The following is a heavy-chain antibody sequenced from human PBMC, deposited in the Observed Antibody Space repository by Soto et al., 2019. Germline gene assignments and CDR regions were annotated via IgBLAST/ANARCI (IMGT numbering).Heavy chain of an antibody. CDR2: ISTSGSAK. Sequence: QVQLVESGGGLVKPGGSLRLSCAASGFTFSDHYMSWIRQAPGKGLEWVSYISTSGSAKYYADSVKGQFTISRDNGKNSLYLQMNSLRAEDTAVYYCARVKECSSTTCYARDAFDVWGQGTMVTVSS. CDR3: ARVKECSSTTCYARDAFDV. D-gene: IGHD2-2*01. V-gene: IGHV3-11*01. CDR1: GFTFSDHY. J-gene: IGHJ3*01.